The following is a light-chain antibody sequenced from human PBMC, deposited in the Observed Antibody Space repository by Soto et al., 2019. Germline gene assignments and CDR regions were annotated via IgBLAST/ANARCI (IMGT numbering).Light chain of an antibody. Sequence: EIVFTQSPGTLSLSPGERATLSCRASQSVSSNLAWYQQKPGQAPRLIIYGASTRATGIPARFSGSGSGTECTLTISSLQSEDFAVYYCQQYNNWPLTLGGGTKVDIK. CDR2: GAS. J-gene: IGKJ4*01. V-gene: IGKV3-15*01. CDR3: QQYNNWPLT. CDR1: QSVSSN.